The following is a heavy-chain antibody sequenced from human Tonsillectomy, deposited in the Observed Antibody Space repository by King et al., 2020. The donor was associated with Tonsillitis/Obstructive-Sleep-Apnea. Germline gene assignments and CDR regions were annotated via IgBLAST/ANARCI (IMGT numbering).Heavy chain of an antibody. CDR3: ARGYRYSTGWYNFDY. CDR1: GFTVSNNY. V-gene: IGHV3-66*01. D-gene: IGHD6-19*01. CDR2: IYSGGST. J-gene: IGHJ4*02. Sequence: VQLVESGGGLVQPGGSLRLSCAASGFTVSNNYMNWVRQAPGKGLEWVSVIYSGGSTYYTDSVKDRFIISRDNSKNTLYLQMNTLRAEDTALYYCARGYRYSTGWYNFDYWGQGTLVTVSS.